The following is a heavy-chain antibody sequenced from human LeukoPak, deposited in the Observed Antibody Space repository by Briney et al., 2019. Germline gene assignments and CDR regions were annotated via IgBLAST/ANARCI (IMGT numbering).Heavy chain of an antibody. CDR1: GGSISSSSYY. CDR2: IYYSGST. J-gene: IGHJ4*02. V-gene: IGHV4-39*07. CDR3: ARGYYGHEFDY. Sequence: PSETLSLTCTVSGGSISSSSYYWAWLRQSPGKGLEWIANIYYSGSTYYNPSLNSRVTISLDTSKNQFSLKLSSVTAADTAVYYCARGYYGHEFDYWGQGTLVTVSS. D-gene: IGHD3-10*01.